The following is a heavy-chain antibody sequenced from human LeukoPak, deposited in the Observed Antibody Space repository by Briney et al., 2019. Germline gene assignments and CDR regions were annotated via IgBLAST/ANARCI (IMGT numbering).Heavy chain of an antibody. Sequence: GASVKVSFKASGYTFTSYYMHWVRHAPGQGLEWMGIINPSGGSTSYAQKFQGRVTMTRDMSTSTVYMELNSLTSEDTAVYYCAREGGRWNGDYWGQGTLVTVSS. J-gene: IGHJ4*02. D-gene: IGHD1-1*01. CDR3: AREGGRWNGDY. V-gene: IGHV1-46*01. CDR2: INPSGGST. CDR1: GYTFTSYY.